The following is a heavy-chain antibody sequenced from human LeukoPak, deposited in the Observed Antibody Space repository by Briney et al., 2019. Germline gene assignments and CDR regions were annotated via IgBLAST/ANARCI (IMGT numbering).Heavy chain of an antibody. D-gene: IGHD6-13*01. V-gene: IGHV4-4*07. CDR2: IFASGST. CDR3: ARSSIASAGDF. CDR1: GGSISGYS. Sequence: SETLSLTGNVSGGSISGYSWNWIRQPAGKGLKWIGRIFASGSTNYNPSLKSRVSMSVDTSKSQFSLKLSSVTAADTAIYYCARSSIASAGDFWGQGTLVTVSS. J-gene: IGHJ4*02.